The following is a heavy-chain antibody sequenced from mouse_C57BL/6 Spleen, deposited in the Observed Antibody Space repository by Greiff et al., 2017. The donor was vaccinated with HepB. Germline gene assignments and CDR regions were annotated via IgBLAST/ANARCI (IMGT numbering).Heavy chain of an antibody. CDR1: GYTFTDYY. J-gene: IGHJ4*01. CDR2: INPNNGGT. V-gene: IGHV1-26*01. Sequence: EVQLQQSGPELVKPGASVKISCKASGYTFTDYYMNWVKQSHGKSLEWIGDINPNNGGTSYNQKFKGKATLTVDKSSSTAYMELRSLTSEDSAVYYCARLNYGNYFYAMDYWGQGTSVTVSS. D-gene: IGHD2-1*01. CDR3: ARLNYGNYFYAMDY.